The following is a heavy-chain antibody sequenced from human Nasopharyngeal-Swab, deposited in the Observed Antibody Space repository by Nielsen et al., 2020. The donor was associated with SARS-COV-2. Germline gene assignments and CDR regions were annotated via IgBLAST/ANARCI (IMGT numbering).Heavy chain of an antibody. Sequence: WVRQAPGQGLEWMGGIIPIFGTANYAQKFQGRVTITADESTSTAYMELSSLRSEDTAVYYCARDTPYYDSSGQFDYWGQGTLVTVSS. CDR3: ARDTPYYDSSGQFDY. CDR2: IIPIFGTA. V-gene: IGHV1-69*01. D-gene: IGHD3-22*01. J-gene: IGHJ4*02.